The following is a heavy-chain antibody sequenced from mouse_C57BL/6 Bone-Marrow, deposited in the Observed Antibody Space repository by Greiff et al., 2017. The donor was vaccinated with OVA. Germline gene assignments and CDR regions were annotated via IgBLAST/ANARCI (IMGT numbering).Heavy chain of an antibody. Sequence: EVKLMESVAEFVRPGASVKLSCTASGFNFTNTSMHWVKQRPEQGLEWIGRIDPANGNTKYAPKFQGKATITADTSSNTAYLQLTSLTSVDAAVYSCARKLRYPMDYWGQGTSVTVSS. J-gene: IGHJ4*01. V-gene: IGHV14-3*01. D-gene: IGHD1-1*01. CDR2: IDPANGNT. CDR3: ARKLRYPMDY. CDR1: GFNFTNTS.